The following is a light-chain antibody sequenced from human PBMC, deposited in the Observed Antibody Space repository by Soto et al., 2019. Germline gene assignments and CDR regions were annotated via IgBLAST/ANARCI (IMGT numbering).Light chain of an antibody. J-gene: IGKJ5*01. Sequence: DIPLTQSPSSLSASVGDRVTITCRASQDISNFLAWFQQKPGKAPKSLIYAASNLESGVPSKFSGSGSGTDFTLTISSLQPADFGTYYCQQYNSYPITFGQGTRLEIK. CDR3: QQYNSYPIT. V-gene: IGKV1-16*02. CDR2: AAS. CDR1: QDISNF.